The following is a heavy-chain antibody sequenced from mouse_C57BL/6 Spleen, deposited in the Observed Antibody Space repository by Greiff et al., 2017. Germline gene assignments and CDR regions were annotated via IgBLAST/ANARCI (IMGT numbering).Heavy chain of an antibody. J-gene: IGHJ3*01. CDR2: IYPGSGST. Sequence: QVQLQQPGAELVKPGASVKMSCKASGYTFTSYWITWVKQRPGQGLEWIGDIYPGSGSTNYNEKFKSKATLTVDTSSSTAYMQLSSLTSEDSAVYYCARSRLYDGYPFAYWGQGTLVTVSA. D-gene: IGHD2-3*01. CDR1: GYTFTSYW. CDR3: ARSRLYDGYPFAY. V-gene: IGHV1-55*01.